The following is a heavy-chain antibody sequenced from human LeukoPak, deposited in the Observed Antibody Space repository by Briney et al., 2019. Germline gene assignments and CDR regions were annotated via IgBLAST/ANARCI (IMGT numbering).Heavy chain of an antibody. Sequence: GGSLRLSCAASGFRFDDYGMSWVRQAPGKGLEWVSGINWKGGDTGYADSVKGRFTISRDNAKNSLDLQMNSLRAEDTAVYYCAKDRCSNGIGCLYYYMDVWGKGTMVTISS. CDR3: AKDRCSNGIGCLYYYMDV. V-gene: IGHV3-20*04. J-gene: IGHJ6*03. CDR2: INWKGGDT. D-gene: IGHD2-8*01. CDR1: GFRFDDYG.